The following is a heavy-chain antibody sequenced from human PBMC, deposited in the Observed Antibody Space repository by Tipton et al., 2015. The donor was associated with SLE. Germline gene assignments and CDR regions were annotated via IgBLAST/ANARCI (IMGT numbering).Heavy chain of an antibody. D-gene: IGHD3-22*01. CDR2: LDYSGST. CDR3: ARAAGDTSGYLDY. Sequence: TLSLTCTVSGGSIRSSTYYWGWIRQPPGKGLEWIGSLDYSGSTYYNPSLKSRINIPVDTSKNQFSLKLSSVTAADTAVYYCARAAGDTSGYLDYWGLGTLVTVSS. J-gene: IGHJ4*02. V-gene: IGHV4-39*07. CDR1: GGSIRSSTYY.